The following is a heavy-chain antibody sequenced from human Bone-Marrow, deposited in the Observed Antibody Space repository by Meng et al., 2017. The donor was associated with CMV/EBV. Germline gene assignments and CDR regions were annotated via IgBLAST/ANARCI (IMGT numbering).Heavy chain of an antibody. CDR1: GYSISSGYY. J-gene: IGHJ4*02. CDR3: ARGVNWGRKCYFDY. V-gene: IGHV4-38-2*02. D-gene: IGHD7-27*01. Sequence: SETLSLTCTVSGYSISSGYYWGWIRQPPGKGLEWIGSIYHSGSTYYNPSLKSRVTISVDTSKNQFSLKLSSVTAADTAVYYCARGVNWGRKCYFDYWGQGTLVTVSS. CDR2: IYHSGST.